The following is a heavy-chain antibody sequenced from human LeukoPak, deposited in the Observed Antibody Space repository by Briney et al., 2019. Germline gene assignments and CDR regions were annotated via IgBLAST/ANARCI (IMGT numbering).Heavy chain of an antibody. CDR1: GGSISSGGYY. D-gene: IGHD3-10*01. CDR3: ARDGGYGSGSYYLHY. Sequence: SQTLSLTCTVSGGSISSGGYYWNWLRQHPGKGLEWIGYIYYSGSTYYNPSLKSRVTISVDTSKNQFSLRLSSVTAADTAVYYCARDGGYGSGSYYLHYWGQGTLVTVSS. J-gene: IGHJ4*02. CDR2: IYYSGST. V-gene: IGHV4-31*03.